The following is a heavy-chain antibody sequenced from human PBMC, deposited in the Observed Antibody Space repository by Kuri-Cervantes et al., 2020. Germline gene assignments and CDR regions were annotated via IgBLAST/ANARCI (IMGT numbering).Heavy chain of an antibody. CDR2: INSDGSST. D-gene: IGHD6-19*01. CDR3: AKDPLAVASTGAWFDP. V-gene: IGHV3-74*01. J-gene: IGHJ5*02. Sequence: GESLKISCAASGFTFSSYSMNWVRQAPGKGLEWVSRINSDGSSTSYADSVKGRFTISRDNAKNTLYLQMNSLRAEDTALYYCAKDPLAVASTGAWFDPWGQGTLVTVSS. CDR1: GFTFSSYS.